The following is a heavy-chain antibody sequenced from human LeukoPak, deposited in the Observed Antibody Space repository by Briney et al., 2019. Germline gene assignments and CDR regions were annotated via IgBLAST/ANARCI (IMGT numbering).Heavy chain of an antibody. J-gene: IGHJ4*02. CDR3: ARVADYGSSGYRD. V-gene: IGHV3-21*01. CDR1: GFTFSSYS. Sequence: GGSLRLSCAASGFTFSSYSMNWVRQAPGKGLEWVSSISSSSSYIYYADSVKGRFTNSRDNAKNSLYLQMNSLRAEDTAVYYCARVADYGSSGYRDWGQGTLVTVSS. CDR2: ISSSSSYI. D-gene: IGHD3-22*01.